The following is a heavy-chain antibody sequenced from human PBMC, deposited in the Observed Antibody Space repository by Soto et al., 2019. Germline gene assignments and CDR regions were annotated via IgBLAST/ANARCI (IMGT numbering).Heavy chain of an antibody. J-gene: IGHJ6*02. D-gene: IGHD3-22*01. Sequence: PVGSLRLSCAASGFTFSSYSMNWVRQAPGKGLEWVSAISSSSTYIYYADSVKGRFTISRDNAKNSLYLQMNSLRAEDTAVYHCARVSDYYDSSREGHGTDVWGQGTTVTVSS. V-gene: IGHV3-21*01. CDR2: ISSSSTYI. CDR1: GFTFSSYS. CDR3: ARVSDYYDSSREGHGTDV.